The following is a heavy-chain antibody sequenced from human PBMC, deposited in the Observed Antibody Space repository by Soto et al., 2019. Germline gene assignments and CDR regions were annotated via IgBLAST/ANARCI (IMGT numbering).Heavy chain of an antibody. V-gene: IGHV4-4*07. J-gene: IGHJ4*02. CDR1: GDSLSTYY. D-gene: IGHD3-16*02. CDR3: ARESVSGTYRFDS. CDR2: INDTGRT. Sequence: QVQLQESGPGLVRPSETLSLTCTVSGDSLSTYYWSWIRQPAGERLEWIGRINDTGRTNYNPSLNRRVTMSVDTSKTQFSLRVNSVPAADTAVYYCARESVSGTYRFDSWGQGTLVTVSS.